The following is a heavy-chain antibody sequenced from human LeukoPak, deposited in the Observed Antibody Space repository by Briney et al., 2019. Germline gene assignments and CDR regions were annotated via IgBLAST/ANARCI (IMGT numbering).Heavy chain of an antibody. CDR1: GFTFGSYI. J-gene: IGHJ4*02. CDR2: ISTKEGDT. CDR3: ARLGYCSSRCYYDY. D-gene: IGHD2-2*01. Sequence: PGGSLRLSCAASGFTFGSYIMHWVRQAAGKGLEPVSAISTKEGDTYYADSVKGRFTISRDNSKNTLFLQMGSLKSEDTAVYYCARLGYCSSRCYYDYWGQGTLVTVSS. V-gene: IGHV3-64*02.